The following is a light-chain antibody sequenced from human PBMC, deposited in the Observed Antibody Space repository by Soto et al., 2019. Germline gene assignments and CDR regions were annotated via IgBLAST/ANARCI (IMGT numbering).Light chain of an antibody. CDR1: QTPLHTNGYNY. J-gene: IGKJ3*01. V-gene: IGKV2-28*01. CDR2: LGS. CDR3: MQSLQTPRT. Sequence: DVVMTQSPLSLPVTPGEPASISCRSSQTPLHTNGYNYLEWYLQKPGRSPQLLIYLGSHRASGVPDRFSGSGSGTDFTLKISRVEPEDVGVFYCMQSLQTPRTFGPGNKVDIK.